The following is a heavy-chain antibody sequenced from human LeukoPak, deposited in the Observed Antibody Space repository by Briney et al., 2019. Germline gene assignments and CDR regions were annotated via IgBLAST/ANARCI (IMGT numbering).Heavy chain of an antibody. J-gene: IGHJ4*02. Sequence: QPGRSLRLSCAASGFTFSSYAMHWVRQAPGKGLEWVAVISYDGSNKYYADSVKGRFTISRDNSKNTLYLQMNSLRAEDTAVYYCAKGRRGISAPCDYWGQGTLVTVSS. D-gene: IGHD6-13*01. CDR2: ISYDGSNK. CDR1: GFTFSSYA. V-gene: IGHV3-30-3*01. CDR3: AKGRRGISAPCDY.